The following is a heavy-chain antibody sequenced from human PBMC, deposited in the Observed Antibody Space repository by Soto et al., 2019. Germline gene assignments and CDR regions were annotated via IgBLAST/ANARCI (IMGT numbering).Heavy chain of an antibody. CDR3: ARTVVVVATNWFDP. D-gene: IGHD2-15*01. CDR2: IYYSGST. J-gene: IGHJ5*02. Sequence: SETLSLTCTVSGGSISSHYGSWIRRPPGKGLEWIGYIYYSGSTNYNPSLKSRVTISVDTSKNQFSLKLSSVTAADTAVYYCARTVVVVATNWFDPWGQGTLVTVSS. V-gene: IGHV4-59*08. CDR1: GGSISSHY.